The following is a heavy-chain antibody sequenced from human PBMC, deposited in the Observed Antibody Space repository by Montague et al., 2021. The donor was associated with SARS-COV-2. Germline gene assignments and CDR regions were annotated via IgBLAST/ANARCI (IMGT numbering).Heavy chain of an antibody. CDR2: INHSGTA. J-gene: IGHJ6*03. D-gene: IGHD2-15*01. V-gene: IGHV4-34*01. Sequence: SETLSLTCAVYGGSFSVYYWSWLRQSPRSGLEWIAEINHSGTANYNPSLKGRVTLSVDRSKNQFSLRLRSVTAADTAVYYCARGRGLYDGSSGGLYCMDVWGEGTTVTVSS. CDR3: ARGRGLYDGSSGGLYCMDV. CDR1: GGSFSVYY.